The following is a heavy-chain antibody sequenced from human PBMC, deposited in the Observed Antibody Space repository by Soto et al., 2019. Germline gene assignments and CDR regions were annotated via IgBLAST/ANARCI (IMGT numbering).Heavy chain of an antibody. Sequence: ASVKVSCKASGGPFSSYAISWVRQAPGQGLVWMGGIIPIFGTPNYAQKFKTRVTIFADESTSTAYMELSSLRSQDTAVYYCARSLRGSYLYGAYHCGQGPLITVSS. CDR1: GGPFSSYA. D-gene: IGHD1-26*01. CDR2: IIPIFGTP. V-gene: IGHV1-69*13. J-gene: IGHJ5*02. CDR3: ARSLRGSYLYGAYH.